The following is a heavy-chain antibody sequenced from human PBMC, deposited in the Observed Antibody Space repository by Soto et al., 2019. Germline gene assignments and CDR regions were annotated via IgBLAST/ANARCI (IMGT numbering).Heavy chain of an antibody. J-gene: IGHJ4*02. CDR3: ARVPSSSYHYFDY. CDR2: IYSAGSA. D-gene: IGHD6-13*01. CDR1: GFTVSSYY. Sequence: GGSLRLSCAASGFTVSSYYMSWVRQAPGKGLEWVSVIYSAGSADFADSVKGRFTISRDNSKNTLYLQMGSLRAEDTGVYYCARVPSSSYHYFDYWGQGTLVTVSS. V-gene: IGHV3-66*01.